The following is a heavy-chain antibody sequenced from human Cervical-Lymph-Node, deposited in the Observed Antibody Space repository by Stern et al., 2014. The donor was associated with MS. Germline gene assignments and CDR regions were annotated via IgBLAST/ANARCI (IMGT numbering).Heavy chain of an antibody. CDR1: GGTFTSYA. J-gene: IGHJ4*02. V-gene: IGHV1-69*01. CDR2: LIPILATP. CDR3: AKAAVTTDSFDS. D-gene: IGHD4-17*01. Sequence: VQLVESGAEVTKPGSSVKVSCKASGGTFTSYAFNWVRQAPGQGLEWMGWLIPILATPNIAQNFQGRLTISADESTRTAYMELSSLESEDTAVYYCAKAAVTTDSFDSWGQGTLVTVSS.